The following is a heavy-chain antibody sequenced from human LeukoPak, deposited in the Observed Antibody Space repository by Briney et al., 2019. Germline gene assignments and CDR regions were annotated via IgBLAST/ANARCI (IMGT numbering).Heavy chain of an antibody. CDR1: GXSFSDYY. CDR3: ARDTGSCSSSNCDPPGLGWFDP. V-gene: IGHV3-11*05. CDR2: ISSSGSYT. Sequence: PGGSLRLSWAASGXSFSDYYMSWIRQAPGKGLEWVSYISSSGSYTNYADSVKGRFTISRDNAKNSLYLQMNSLRAEDTAVYYCARDTGSCSSSNCDPPGLGWFDPWGQGSLVTVSS. D-gene: IGHD2-2*01. J-gene: IGHJ5*02.